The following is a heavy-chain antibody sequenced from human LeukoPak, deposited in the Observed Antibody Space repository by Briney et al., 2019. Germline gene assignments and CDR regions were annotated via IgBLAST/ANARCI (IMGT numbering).Heavy chain of an antibody. J-gene: IGHJ1*01. V-gene: IGHV3-43*02. D-gene: IGHD6-19*01. CDR2: ISGDGGST. CDR1: GFTFDDYA. CDR3: AKEEAVAGTEYFQH. Sequence: GGSLRLSCAASGFTFDDYAMHWVRQAPGKGLEWVSLISGDGGSTYYADSVKGRFTISRDNSKNSLYLQMNSLRTEDTAFYYCAKEEAVAGTEYFQHWGQGTLVTVSS.